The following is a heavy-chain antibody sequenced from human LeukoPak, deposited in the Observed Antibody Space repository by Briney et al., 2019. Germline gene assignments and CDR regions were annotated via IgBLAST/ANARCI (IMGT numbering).Heavy chain of an antibody. Sequence: SETLSLTCTVSGGSISSGSYYWSWIRQPAGTGLEWIGHIYTSGSTNYNPSLKSRVTTSVDTSKNQFSLKLSSVTAADTAVYYCASGIAADLYWGQGTLVTVSS. V-gene: IGHV4-61*09. CDR1: GGSISSGSYY. D-gene: IGHD6-13*01. J-gene: IGHJ4*02. CDR3: ASGIAADLY. CDR2: IYTSGST.